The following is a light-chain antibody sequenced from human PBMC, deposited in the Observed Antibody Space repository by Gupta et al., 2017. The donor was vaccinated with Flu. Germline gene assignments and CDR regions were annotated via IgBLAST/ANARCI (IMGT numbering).Light chain of an antibody. CDR3: HQYYNLPST. V-gene: IGKV1-33*01. Sequence: DIQITQFPSSLSASVGDRVTITCQASQDISNYLNWYQQKPGKAPKLLIYDASNLETGVPSSFSGSGSGTDFTFTISSLQPEDIATYYCHQYYNLPSTFGPGTNVDIK. CDR1: QDISNY. J-gene: IGKJ3*01. CDR2: DAS.